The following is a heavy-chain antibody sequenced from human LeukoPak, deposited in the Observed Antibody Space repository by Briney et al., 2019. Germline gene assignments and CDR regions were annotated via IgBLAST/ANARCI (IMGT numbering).Heavy chain of an antibody. V-gene: IGHV3-21*01. J-gene: IGHJ3*02. CDR2: ISNSSSYI. CDR3: AKAATGTRNAFDI. D-gene: IGHD6-13*01. Sequence: GGSLRLSCAASGFAFRIYSMNWVRQAPGKGLEWVSFISNSSSYIYYADSVKGRFTISRDNAKNTLYLQMNSLRAEDTAVYYCAKAATGTRNAFDIWGQGTMVTVSS. CDR1: GFAFRIYS.